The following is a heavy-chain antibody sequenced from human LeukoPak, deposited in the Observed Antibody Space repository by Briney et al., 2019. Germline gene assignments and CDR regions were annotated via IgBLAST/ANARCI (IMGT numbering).Heavy chain of an antibody. CDR2: IIPIFGTA. D-gene: IGHD5-24*01. J-gene: IGHJ4*02. CDR1: IRTFSSYA. Sequence: SVKVSCKASIRTFSSYAISWVRQAPGQGLEWMGGIIPIFGTANYAQKFQGRVTITADESTSTAYMELSSLRSEDTAVYYCARAFHRGGYNPPDYWGQGTLVTVSS. V-gene: IGHV1-69*01. CDR3: ARAFHRGGYNPPDY.